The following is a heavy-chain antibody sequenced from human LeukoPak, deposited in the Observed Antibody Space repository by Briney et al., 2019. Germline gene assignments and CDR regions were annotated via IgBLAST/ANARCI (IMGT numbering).Heavy chain of an antibody. CDR1: GFTFSDYY. CDR2: ISSSSSYT. D-gene: IGHD3-10*01. V-gene: IGHV3-11*06. CDR3: ARGITMVRGVIKIA. Sequence: GGSLRLSCAASGFTFSDYYMSWIRQAPGKGLEWVSYISSSSSYTNYADSVKGRFTISRDNAKNSLYPQMNSLRAEDTAVYYCARGITMVRGVIKIAWGQGTLVTVSS. J-gene: IGHJ5*02.